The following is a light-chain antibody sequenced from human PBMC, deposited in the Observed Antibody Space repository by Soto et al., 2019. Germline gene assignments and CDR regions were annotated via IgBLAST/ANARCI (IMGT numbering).Light chain of an antibody. CDR3: QQYYSYPIT. J-gene: IGKJ5*01. CDR2: GTS. CDR1: QSFSSSY. Sequence: EIVLTQSPGTLSLSPGERATLSCSASQSFSSSYLAWYQQKPGQAPRLLIYGTSSRATGIPDRFSGSGSGTDFTLTISCLQSEDFATYYCQQYYSYPITFGQGTRLEIK. V-gene: IGKV3-20*01.